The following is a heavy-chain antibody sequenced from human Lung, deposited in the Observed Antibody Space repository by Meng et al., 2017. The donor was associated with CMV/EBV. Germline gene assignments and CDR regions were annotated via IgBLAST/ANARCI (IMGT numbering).Heavy chain of an antibody. CDR3: ARDRTGDCSSTSCYNYYYYYGMDV. J-gene: IGHJ6*02. D-gene: IGHD2-2*02. CDR2: IIPIFSIA. CDR1: GYTXSRYG. V-gene: IGHV1-69*05. Sequence: SXXVSXKASGYTXSRYGFSWVRQAPGQGLEWMGGIIPIFSIANYAQKFQGRVTITTDESTSTAYMELSSLRSEDTAVYYCARDRTGDCSSTSCYNYYYYYGMDVWXQGTTVTVSS.